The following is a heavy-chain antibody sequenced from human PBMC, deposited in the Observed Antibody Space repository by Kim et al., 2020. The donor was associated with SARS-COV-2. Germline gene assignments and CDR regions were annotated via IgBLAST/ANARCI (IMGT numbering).Heavy chain of an antibody. CDR1: GFGFSTYA. V-gene: IGHV3-23*01. D-gene: IGHD5-12*01. Sequence: GGSLRLSCAASGFGFSTYAMNWVRQAPGKGLQWVSGTSGRGTSSYYTDSVKGRFTISRDNSNNTVYLQMNSLRADDTAIYYCAKGSAGNGYYYFDYWG. CDR2: TSGRGTSS. CDR3: AKGSAGNGYYYFDY. J-gene: IGHJ4*01.